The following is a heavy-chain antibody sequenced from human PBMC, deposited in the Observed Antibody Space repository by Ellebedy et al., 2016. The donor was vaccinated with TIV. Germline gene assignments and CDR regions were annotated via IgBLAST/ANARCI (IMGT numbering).Heavy chain of an antibody. CDR2: INPNSGGT. Sequence: ASVKVSXKASGYTFTGYYIHWVRQAPGQGLEWMGWINPNSGGTNYAQKFQGRVTMTRDTSTSTVYMELSSLRSEDTAVYYCARVRGGMYNWFDPWGQGTLVTVSS. CDR1: GYTFTGYY. CDR3: ARVRGGMYNWFDP. V-gene: IGHV1-2*02. J-gene: IGHJ5*02. D-gene: IGHD3-10*01.